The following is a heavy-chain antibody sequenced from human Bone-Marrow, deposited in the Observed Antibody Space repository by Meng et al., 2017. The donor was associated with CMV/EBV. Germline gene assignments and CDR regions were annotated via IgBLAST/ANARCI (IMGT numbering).Heavy chain of an antibody. CDR3: ATESRSRSWFH. Sequence: GGSLRLSCVVSGFTFDDFAMHWVRQAPGKGLEWVAGISWNSEKKDYADSVKGRFSISRDNAKKYLYLQMNSLRAEDTAVYYCATESRSRSWFHSGQGTLVTVSS. V-gene: IGHV3-20*04. CDR1: GFTFDDFA. CDR2: ISWNSEKK. D-gene: IGHD1-26*01. J-gene: IGHJ4*02.